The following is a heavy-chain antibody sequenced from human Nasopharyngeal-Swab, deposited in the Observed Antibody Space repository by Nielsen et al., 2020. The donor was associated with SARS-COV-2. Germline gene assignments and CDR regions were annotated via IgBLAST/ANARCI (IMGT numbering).Heavy chain of an antibody. V-gene: IGHV1-46*01. CDR1: GYSFAGYY. D-gene: IGHD2-2*01. J-gene: IGHJ6*02. Sequence: ASVKVSCKASGYSFAGYYIHWVRQAPGQGLEWMGMINPGSGGTTYAQKFQGRVTMTRDTSTSTVFMDLSSLRSEDTAVYYCARRGRCSGSSCDMDVWGQGTTVTVSS. CDR3: ARRGRCSGSSCDMDV. CDR2: INPGSGGT.